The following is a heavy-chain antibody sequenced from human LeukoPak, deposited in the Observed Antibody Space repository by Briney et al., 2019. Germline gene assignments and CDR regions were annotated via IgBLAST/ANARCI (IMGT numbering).Heavy chain of an antibody. CDR2: ISAYNGNT. CDR1: NYTFTNYG. D-gene: IGHD3-10*01. J-gene: IGHJ4*02. Sequence: GASVKVSCKTSNYTFTNYGISWVRQAPGQGLEWMGWISAYNGNTNYAQKLQGRVTMTTDTSTSTAYMELRSLRSDDTAVYYCARVEFGELLDYWGQGTLVTVSS. CDR3: ARVEFGELLDY. V-gene: IGHV1-18*01.